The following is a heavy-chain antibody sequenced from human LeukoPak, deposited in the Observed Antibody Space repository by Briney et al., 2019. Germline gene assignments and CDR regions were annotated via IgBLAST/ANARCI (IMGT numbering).Heavy chain of an antibody. D-gene: IGHD1-26*01. CDR3: TTDLIVYSGSYYFDY. CDR2: IKSKTDGGTT. J-gene: IGHJ4*02. V-gene: IGHV3-15*01. Sequence: GGSLRLSCAASGFTFSNAWMSWVRQAPGKGLEWVGRIKSKTDGGTTDYAAPVKGRFTISRDDSKNTLYLQMNSLKTEDTAVYYCTTDLIVYSGSYYFDYWGQGTLVTVSS. CDR1: GFTFSNAW.